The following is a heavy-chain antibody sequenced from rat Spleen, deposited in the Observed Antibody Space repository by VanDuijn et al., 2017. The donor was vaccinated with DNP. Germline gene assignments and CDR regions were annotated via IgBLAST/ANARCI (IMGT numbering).Heavy chain of an antibody. Sequence: EVRLVESGGDLVQPGRSLKLSCAASGFTFSDSYMAWVRQAPTKGLEWVASISTSGEYTHYRDSVKGRFTISRDNAKSTLYLQMDSLRSEDTATYYCATHNYYFDYWGQGVMVTVSS. V-gene: IGHV5-25*01. CDR3: ATHNYYFDY. J-gene: IGHJ2*01. D-gene: IGHD1-11*01. CDR1: GFTFSDSY. CDR2: ISTSGEYT.